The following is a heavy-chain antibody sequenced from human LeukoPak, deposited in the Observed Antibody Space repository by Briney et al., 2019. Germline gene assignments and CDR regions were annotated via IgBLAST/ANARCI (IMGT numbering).Heavy chain of an antibody. CDR1: GYTFTSYD. V-gene: IGHV1-8*01. J-gene: IGHJ3*02. CDR2: MNPNSGNT. CDR3: ARGGYYDSSGYYYGDAFDI. Sequence: ASVKVSCKASGYTFTSYDINWVRQATGQGLEWTGWMNPNSGNTGYAQKFQGRVTMTRNTSISTAYMELSSLRSEDTAVYYCARGGYYDSSGYYYGDAFDIWSQGTMVTVSS. D-gene: IGHD3-22*01.